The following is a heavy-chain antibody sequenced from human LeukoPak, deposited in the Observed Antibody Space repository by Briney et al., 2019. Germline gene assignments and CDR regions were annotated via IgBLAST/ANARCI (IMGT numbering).Heavy chain of an antibody. CDR1: GFAFSDYY. V-gene: IGHV3-11*04. J-gene: IGHJ6*03. CDR2: ISSSGSTI. Sequence: GGSLRLSCAASGFAFSDYYMSWIRQAPGKGLEWVSYISSSGSTIYYADSVKGRFTISRDNAKNSQYLQMNSLRAEDTAVYYCARLGDYYYYMDVWGKGTTVTVSS. D-gene: IGHD3-16*01. CDR3: ARLGDYYYYMDV.